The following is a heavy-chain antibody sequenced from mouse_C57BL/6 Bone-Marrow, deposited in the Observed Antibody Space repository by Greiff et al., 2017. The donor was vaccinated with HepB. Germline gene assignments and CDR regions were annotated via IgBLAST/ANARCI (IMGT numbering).Heavy chain of an antibody. CDR1: GYTFTSYW. Sequence: QVQLQQPGAELVKPGASVKLSCKASGYTFTSYWMHWVKQRPGQGLEWIGMIHPNSGSTNYNEKFKSKATLTVDKSSSTAYMHLSSLTSEDSAVYYCANYYGSSTWFAYWGQGTLVTVSA. V-gene: IGHV1-64*01. CDR2: IHPNSGST. CDR3: ANYYGSSTWFAY. J-gene: IGHJ3*01. D-gene: IGHD1-1*01.